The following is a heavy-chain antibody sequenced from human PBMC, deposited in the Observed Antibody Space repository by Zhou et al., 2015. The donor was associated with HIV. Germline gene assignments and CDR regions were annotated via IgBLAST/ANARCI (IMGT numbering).Heavy chain of an antibody. CDR2: IIPIFGTA. Sequence: QVQLVQSGAEVKKPGSSVKVSCKASGGTFSSYAISWVRQAPGQGLEWMGGIIPIFGTANYAQKFQGRVTITADESTSTAYMELSSLRSEDTAVYYCARGEWLRLMGGSYYFDYWGQGTLVTVSS. V-gene: IGHV1-69*01. CDR3: ARGEWLRLMGGSYYFDY. CDR1: GGTFSSYA. J-gene: IGHJ4*02. D-gene: IGHD5-12*01.